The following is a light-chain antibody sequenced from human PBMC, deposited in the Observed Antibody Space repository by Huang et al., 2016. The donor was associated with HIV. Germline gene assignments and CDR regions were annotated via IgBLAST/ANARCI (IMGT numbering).Light chain of an antibody. V-gene: IGKV3D-20*01. J-gene: IGKJ4*01. Sequence: EIALTQFPATLSLSPGERATLSCGASQSLSSSYLAWYQQKPGLAPRRLIYDASNRATGIPERFRGSGSGTDFTLTISRLEPEDFAVYYCQQYGSSPLTFGGGTKVEIK. CDR3: QQYGSSPLT. CDR2: DAS. CDR1: QSLSSSY.